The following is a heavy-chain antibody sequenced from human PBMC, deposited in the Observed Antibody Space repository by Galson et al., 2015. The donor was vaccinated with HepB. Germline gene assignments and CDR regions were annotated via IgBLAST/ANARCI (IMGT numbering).Heavy chain of an antibody. CDR1: GGSISSSSYY. V-gene: IGHV4-39*01. CDR3: ARLGVRGVIGVY. CDR2: IYYSGST. D-gene: IGHD3-10*01. Sequence: SETLSLTCTVSGGSISSSSYYWGWIRQPPGKGLEWIGSIYYSGSTYYNPSLKSRVTISVDTSKNHFSLKLSSVTAADTAVYYCARLGVRGVIGVYWGQGTLVTVSS. J-gene: IGHJ4*02.